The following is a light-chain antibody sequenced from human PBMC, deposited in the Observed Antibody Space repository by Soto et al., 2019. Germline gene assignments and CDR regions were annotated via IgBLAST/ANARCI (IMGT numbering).Light chain of an antibody. CDR3: QQYNNWPRAT. CDR2: RTS. J-gene: IGKJ4*01. V-gene: IGKV3-15*01. CDR1: QSISSN. Sequence: EIVMRQSPATLSVSPGERATLSFRASQSISSNLAWYQQKPGQAPRLLMFRTSSRATGFPARFSGSGSGTEFNLTISSLQSEDFGVYYCQQYNNWPRATFGGRTKVDIK.